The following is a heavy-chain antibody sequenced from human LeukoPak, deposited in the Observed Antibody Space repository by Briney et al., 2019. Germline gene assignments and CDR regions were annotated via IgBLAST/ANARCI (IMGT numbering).Heavy chain of an antibody. CDR2: IRSKANSYAT. V-gene: IGHV3-73*01. CDR3: TRHEDSSWYVYYYYYMDV. J-gene: IGHJ6*03. Sequence: GGSLRLSCAASGFTFSSYAMSWVRQAPGKGLEWVGRIRSKANSYATAYAASVKGRFTISGDDSKNTPYLQMNSLKTEDTAVYYCTRHEDSSWYVYYYYYMDVWGKGTTVTVSS. CDR1: GFTFSSYA. D-gene: IGHD6-13*01.